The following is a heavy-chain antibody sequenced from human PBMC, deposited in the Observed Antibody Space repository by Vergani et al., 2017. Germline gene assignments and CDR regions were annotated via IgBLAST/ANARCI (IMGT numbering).Heavy chain of an antibody. J-gene: IGHJ4*02. CDR3: AKDSRRNYYYDSSGYFDY. V-gene: IGHV3-43*01. CDR2: ISWDGGST. CDR1: GFTFDDYT. Sequence: EVQLVESGGVVVQPGGSLRLSCAASGFTFDDYTMHWVRQAPGKGLEWVSLISWDGGSTYYADSVKGRFTISRDNSKNSLYLQMNSLRTEDTALYYCAKDSRRNYYYDSSGYFDYWGQGTLVTVSS. D-gene: IGHD3-22*01.